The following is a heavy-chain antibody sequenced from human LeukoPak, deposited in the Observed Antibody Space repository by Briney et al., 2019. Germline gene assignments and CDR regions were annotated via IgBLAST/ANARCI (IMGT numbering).Heavy chain of an antibody. D-gene: IGHD3-10*01. J-gene: IGHJ6*04. CDR1: GFSVSSNY. V-gene: IGHV3-66*02. Sequence: GGSLRLSCAASGFSVSSNYMTWVRQAPGKGLEWVSVIHSGGRAYYADSVKGRFTTSRDNSKNTLDLQMNSLSVEDTAVYYCVGVETITMVRGASGDVWGKGTKVMVSS. CDR3: VGVETITMVRGASGDV. CDR2: IHSGGRA.